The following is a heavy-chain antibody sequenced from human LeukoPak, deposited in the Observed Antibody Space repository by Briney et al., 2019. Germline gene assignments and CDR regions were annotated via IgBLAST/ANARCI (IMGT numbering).Heavy chain of an antibody. Sequence: SGTLSLSCTVSGGSFSSYYLSWVRQPPGKGLEWVWYIYYSGSTNYYPSLKSRITISIDTSKHQFSLKLSSVTAADTAVYDCARRGPVHAFDIWGQGTMVTVSS. D-gene: IGHD1-1*01. CDR3: ARRGPVHAFDI. V-gene: IGHV4-59*08. CDR2: IYYSGST. CDR1: GGSFSSYY. J-gene: IGHJ3*02.